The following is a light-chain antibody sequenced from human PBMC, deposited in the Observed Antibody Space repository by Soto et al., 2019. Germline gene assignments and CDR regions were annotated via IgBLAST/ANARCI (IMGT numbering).Light chain of an antibody. J-gene: IGLJ1*01. CDR3: CSYAGSSTLGV. CDR1: SSDVGSYNL. V-gene: IGLV2-23*01. Sequence: QSVLTQPASVSGSRGQSITISCTGTSSDVGSYNLVSWYQQHPGKAPKLMIYEGSKRPSGVSNRFSGSKSGNTASLTISGLQAEDEADYYCCSYAGSSTLGVFGTGTKVTVL. CDR2: EGS.